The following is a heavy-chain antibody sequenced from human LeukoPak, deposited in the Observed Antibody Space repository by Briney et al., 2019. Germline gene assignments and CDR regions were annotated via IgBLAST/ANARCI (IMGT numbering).Heavy chain of an antibody. Sequence: PGGSLRLSCAASGFTFSSYSMNWVRQAPGKGLEWVSSISSSSSYIYYADSVKGRFTISRDNSKNTLYLQMNSLRAEDTAVYYCATRVLGLYYFDFWGQGALVTVSS. CDR3: ATRVLGLYYFDF. V-gene: IGHV3-21*04. CDR1: GFTFSSYS. J-gene: IGHJ4*02. D-gene: IGHD3-16*01. CDR2: ISSSSSYI.